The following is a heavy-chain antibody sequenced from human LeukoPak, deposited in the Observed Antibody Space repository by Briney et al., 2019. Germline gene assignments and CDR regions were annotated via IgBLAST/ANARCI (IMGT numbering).Heavy chain of an antibody. CDR2: IYLDGSKI. V-gene: IGHV3-33*01. CDR1: GFTLSSYA. CDR3: VRDDSGSVIRGVLHY. D-gene: IGHD3-10*01. J-gene: IGHJ4*02. Sequence: GRSLRLSCTASGFTLSSYAIHWVRQALGKGLEWVSVIYLDGSKIYYADSVKGRFTLSRDNSKNTLYLQMNSLIAEDTAVYYCVRDDSGSVIRGVLHYWGQGALVTVSS.